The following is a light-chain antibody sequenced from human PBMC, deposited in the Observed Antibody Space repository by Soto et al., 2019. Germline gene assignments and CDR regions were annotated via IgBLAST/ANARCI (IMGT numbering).Light chain of an antibody. V-gene: IGKV1-33*01. J-gene: IGKJ5*01. CDR3: QQYDDLPVT. CDR2: DAS. Sequence: DIQLTQSPSSLSASVGDRVTITCQASQDISNYLNWYHQKPGKAPKLLIYDASNLETGVPSRFSGSGSGTHFTFTIKSLQPEDIATYYCQQYDDLPVTFGQGTRLEIK. CDR1: QDISNY.